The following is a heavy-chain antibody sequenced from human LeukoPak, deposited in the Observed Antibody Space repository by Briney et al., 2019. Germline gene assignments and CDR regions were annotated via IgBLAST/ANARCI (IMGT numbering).Heavy chain of an antibody. CDR3: ARDLLNGFVENRGDY. CDR1: GYTFTSYY. Sequence: ASVKVSCKASGYTFTSYYMHWVRQAPGQGLEWMGIINPSGGSTSYAQKFQGRVTMTRDTSTSTVYMELSSLRSEDTAVYYCARDLLNGFVENRGDYWGQGTLVTVSS. V-gene: IGHV1-46*01. J-gene: IGHJ4*02. CDR2: INPSGGST. D-gene: IGHD2/OR15-2a*01.